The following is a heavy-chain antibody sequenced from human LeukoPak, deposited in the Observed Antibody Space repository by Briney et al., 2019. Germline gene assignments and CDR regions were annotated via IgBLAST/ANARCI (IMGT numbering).Heavy chain of an antibody. CDR2: INSDGSDT. CDR3: ARGSLVRGEGFDP. V-gene: IGHV3-74*01. CDR1: GFTFNSYW. J-gene: IGHJ5*02. D-gene: IGHD3-10*01. Sequence: GGSLRLSCAASGFTFNSYWFHWVRQAPGKGLVWVSRINSDGSDTIYADSVKGRFTISRDNAKNSLYLQMNSLRAEDTAVYYCARGSLVRGEGFDPWGQGTLVTASS.